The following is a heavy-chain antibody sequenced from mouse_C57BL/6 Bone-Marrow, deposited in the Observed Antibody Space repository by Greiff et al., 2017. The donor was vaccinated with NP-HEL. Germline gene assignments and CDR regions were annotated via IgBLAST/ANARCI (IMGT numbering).Heavy chain of an antibody. V-gene: IGHV1-55*01. D-gene: IGHD1-1*01. CDR1: GYTFTSYW. CDR3: ARKGLTTVVATEYYFDY. J-gene: IGHJ2*01. Sequence: VQLQQPGAELVKPGASVKMSCKASGYTFTSYWITWVKQRPGQGLEWIGDIYPGSGSTNYNEKFKSKATLTVDTSSSTAYMQLSSLTSEDSAVYYCARKGLTTVVATEYYFDYWGQGTTLTVSS. CDR2: IYPGSGST.